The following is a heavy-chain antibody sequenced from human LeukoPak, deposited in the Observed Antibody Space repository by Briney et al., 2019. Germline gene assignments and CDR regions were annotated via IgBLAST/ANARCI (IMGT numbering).Heavy chain of an antibody. V-gene: IGHV3-74*01. CDR1: GFTFSSYW. D-gene: IGHD2-2*03. J-gene: IGHJ4*02. CDR2: VNSDGSST. CDR3: ASGYRYFDY. Sequence: GGSLRLSCAASGFTFSSYWMHWVRQAPGKGLVWVSRVNSDGSSTSYADSVKGRFTTSRDNAKNTLYLQMNSLRAEDTAVYYCASGYRYFDYWGQGTLVTVSS.